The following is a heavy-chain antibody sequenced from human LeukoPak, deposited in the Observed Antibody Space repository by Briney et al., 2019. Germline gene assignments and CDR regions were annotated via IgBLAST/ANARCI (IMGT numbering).Heavy chain of an antibody. CDR3: ARHQVGANTFDY. CDR2: FYDGWST. Sequence: SETLSLTCAVSGGSISSGHWWSWVRQPPGKGPEWIGEFYDGWSTNYNPSLKRRVTISVDKSNNQFYLILNSVTAADTAVYYCARHQVGANTFDYWGQGPLVTVSS. V-gene: IGHV4-4*02. D-gene: IGHD1-26*01. CDR1: GGSISSGHW. J-gene: IGHJ4*02.